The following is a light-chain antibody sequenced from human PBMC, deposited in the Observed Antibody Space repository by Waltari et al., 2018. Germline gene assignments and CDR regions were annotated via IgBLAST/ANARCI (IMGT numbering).Light chain of an antibody. CDR1: ESISRY. J-gene: IGKJ1*01. Sequence: CRASESISRYVAWYQQKPGQAPRRLMYVASTRATGIPDRFSGSGSGTDFSLTISGLVLEDSAVYYCQHHFRLPATFGQGTKVEIK. CDR3: QHHFRLPAT. V-gene: IGKV3-20*01. CDR2: VAS.